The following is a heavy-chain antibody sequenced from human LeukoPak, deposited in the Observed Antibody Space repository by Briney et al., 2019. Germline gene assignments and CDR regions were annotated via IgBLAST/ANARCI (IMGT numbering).Heavy chain of an antibody. CDR2: IYYSDNT. Sequence: SETLSLTCAVSGDSVSSNYWSWIRQPPGRGLEWIGYIYYSDNTNYNPSLKSRVTISLDTFKNQFSLKVSSVTAADTAVYYCARGRAFDPWGQGTLVTVSS. CDR3: ARGRAFDP. CDR1: GDSVSSNY. V-gene: IGHV4-59*02. J-gene: IGHJ5*02.